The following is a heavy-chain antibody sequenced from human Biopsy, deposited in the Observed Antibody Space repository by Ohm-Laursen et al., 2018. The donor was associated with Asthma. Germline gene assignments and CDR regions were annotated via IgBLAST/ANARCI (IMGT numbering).Heavy chain of an antibody. CDR2: INSVFGTT. D-gene: IGHD2-2*01. V-gene: IGHV1-69*13. J-gene: IGHJ4*02. CDR3: ARKAGSCISRTCYSLDF. CDR1: GGTFNTYV. Sequence: SVTVACKSLGGTFNTYVIGWVRQAPGQGLEWMGGINSVFGTTTYPQKFQDRVTITADDSTSTVYMESSSLRSEDTAVYYCARKAGSCISRTCYSLDFWGQGTLVTVSS.